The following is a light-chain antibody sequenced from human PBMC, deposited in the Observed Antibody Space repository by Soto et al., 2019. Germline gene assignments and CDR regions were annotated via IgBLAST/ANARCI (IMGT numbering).Light chain of an antibody. CDR1: QSVSSY. CDR3: QKRSNWAYT. J-gene: IGKJ2*01. CDR2: DAS. V-gene: IGKV3-11*01. Sequence: EIVLTQSPATLSLSPGERATLSCRASQSVSSYLAWYQQKPGQAPRLLIYDASTRATGIPARFSGSGSGTDFTLTISSLEPEDFAVYYCQKRSNWAYTFGQGTKLEIK.